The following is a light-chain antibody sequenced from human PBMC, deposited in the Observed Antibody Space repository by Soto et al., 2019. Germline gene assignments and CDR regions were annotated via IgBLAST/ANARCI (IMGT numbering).Light chain of an antibody. Sequence: EIVLTQSPATLSLSPGERATLSCRASQSVSSYLAWYQQKPGQAPRLLIYDASNRATGIPARFSGSGSGTDFALTICVLEPEDFAAYSCQQRSKWPRLTFGGGTKGDIK. CDR1: QSVSSY. CDR3: QQRSKWPRLT. V-gene: IGKV3-11*01. CDR2: DAS. J-gene: IGKJ4*01.